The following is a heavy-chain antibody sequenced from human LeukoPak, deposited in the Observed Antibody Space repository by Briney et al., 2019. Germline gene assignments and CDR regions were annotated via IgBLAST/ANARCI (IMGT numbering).Heavy chain of an antibody. J-gene: IGHJ5*02. CDR1: GFNFSSYA. CDR3: AKDFTPTYSSSWYPYNWFDP. Sequence: GGSLRLSFAASGFNFSSYAVSWVRQDPGKGLEWVSAISGSGVSTSYADAVKCRFTISRHNSKNTLYLQMNSLRAEDTAVYYCAKDFTPTYSSSWYPYNWFDPWGQGTLVTVSS. CDR2: ISGSGVST. D-gene: IGHD6-13*01. V-gene: IGHV3-23*01.